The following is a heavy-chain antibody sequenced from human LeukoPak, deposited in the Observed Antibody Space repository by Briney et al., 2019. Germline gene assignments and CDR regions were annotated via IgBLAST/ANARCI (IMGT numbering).Heavy chain of an antibody. CDR2: ISVSSTYI. J-gene: IGHJ4*02. D-gene: IGHD1-26*01. CDR3: ARGVGSVTAGSYYYFDY. Sequence: GGSLRLSCAASGFMFSSYGINWVRQAPGKGLEWVSYISVSSTYIHYADSVKGRFTISRDNAGNSLYLQMNSLRAEDTAVYYCARGVGSVTAGSYYYFDYWGQGTLVTVSS. V-gene: IGHV3-21*01. CDR1: GFMFSSYG.